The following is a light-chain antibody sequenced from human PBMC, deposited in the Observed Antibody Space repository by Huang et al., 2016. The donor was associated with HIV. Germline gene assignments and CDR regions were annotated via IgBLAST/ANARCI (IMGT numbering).Light chain of an antibody. CDR1: QNINRY. CDR3: QQSYSTPPYT. CDR2: TAS. J-gene: IGKJ2*01. Sequence: DIQMTQSPSSLSASVGDRVTITCRASQNINRYLNWYQQKPGKAPKLLIFTASSLQSGVPSRFSGSGSGTDFTITISSLQPEDFATYYCQQSYSTPPYTFGQGTKLEIK. V-gene: IGKV1-39*01.